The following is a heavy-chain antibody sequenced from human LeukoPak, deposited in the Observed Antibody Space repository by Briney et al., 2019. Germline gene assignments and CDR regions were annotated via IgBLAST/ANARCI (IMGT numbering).Heavy chain of an antibody. Sequence: SETLSLTCTVSGGSISSSSYYWGWIRQPPGKGLEWIGSIYYSGNTYYNPSLKSRVTISVDTSKNQLSLKLSSVTAADTAVYYCARHLRADSSSWYHNWFDPWGQGTLVTVSS. CDR2: IYYSGNT. V-gene: IGHV4-39*07. CDR3: ARHLRADSSSWYHNWFDP. CDR1: GGSISSSSYY. D-gene: IGHD6-13*01. J-gene: IGHJ5*02.